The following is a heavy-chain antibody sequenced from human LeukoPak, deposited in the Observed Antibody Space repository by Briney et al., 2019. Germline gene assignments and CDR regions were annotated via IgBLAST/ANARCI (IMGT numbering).Heavy chain of an antibody. V-gene: IGHV4-39*07. CDR3: ARDYLGRVGTAMVTYFDY. J-gene: IGHJ4*02. Sequence: TTSETLSLTCTVSGGSISSSSYYWGWIRQPPGKGLEWIGSIYYSGSTYYNPSLKSRVTISVDTSKNQFSLKLSSVTAADTAVYYCARDYLGRVGTAMVTYFDYWGQGTLVTVSS. CDR2: IYYSGST. CDR1: GGSISSSSYY. D-gene: IGHD5-18*01.